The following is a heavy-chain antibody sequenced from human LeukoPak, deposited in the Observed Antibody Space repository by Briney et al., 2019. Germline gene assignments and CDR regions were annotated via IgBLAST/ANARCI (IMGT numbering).Heavy chain of an antibody. D-gene: IGHD6-13*01. CDR3: AKGHEQQLALSDY. V-gene: IGHV3-23*01. J-gene: IGHJ4*02. CDR1: GFTFSSYA. CDR2: ISGSGGST. Sequence: GGSLRLSCAASGFTFSSYAMSWVRQAPGKGLEWVSAISGSGGSTYYADYVKGRFTISRDNSKNTLYLQMNSLRAEDTAVYYCAKGHEQQLALSDYWGQGTLVTVSS.